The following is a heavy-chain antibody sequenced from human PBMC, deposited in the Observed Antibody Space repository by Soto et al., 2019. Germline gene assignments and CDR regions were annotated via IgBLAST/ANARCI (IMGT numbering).Heavy chain of an antibody. CDR1: GGTFSRYT. V-gene: IGHV1-69*05. D-gene: IGHD2-2*01. J-gene: IGHJ6*02. CDR2: ITPMFGTP. Sequence: GASVKVSCKASGGTFSRYTITWVRQAPGQGLEWMGGITPMFGTPNYAQKFQDRVTMTSDTSTSTVYMELSSLRSEDTAVYYCARGISTTRYYYYYGMDVWGQGTTVTVSS. CDR3: ARGISTTRYYYYYGMDV.